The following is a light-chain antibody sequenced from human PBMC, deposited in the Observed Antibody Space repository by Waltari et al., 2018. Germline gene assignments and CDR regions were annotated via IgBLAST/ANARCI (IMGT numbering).Light chain of an antibody. J-gene: IGLJ2*01. CDR1: SLRTYY. V-gene: IGLV3-19*01. Sequence: SSELTQDPAVSVALGQTVRITCQGASLRTYYVSWFHQKPGQAPALVIYCKNNRPAGSPDRFSASSTGSTASLTIIGAQAEDEADYYCHSRDSSGNVLIGGGTKLTVV. CDR3: HSRDSSGNVL. CDR2: CKN.